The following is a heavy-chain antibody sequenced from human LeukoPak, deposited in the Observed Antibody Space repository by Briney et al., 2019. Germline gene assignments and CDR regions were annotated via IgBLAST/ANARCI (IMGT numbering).Heavy chain of an antibody. Sequence: ASVKVSCKASGYTFTSYGISWVRQAPGQGLEWMGWISAYNGNTNYAQKLQGRVTMTTDTSTSTAYMELRCLRSDDTAVYYCARDSSTTYYFDYWGQGTLVTVSS. J-gene: IGHJ4*02. CDR3: ARDSSTTYYFDY. CDR2: ISAYNGNT. D-gene: IGHD6-13*01. V-gene: IGHV1-18*01. CDR1: GYTFTSYG.